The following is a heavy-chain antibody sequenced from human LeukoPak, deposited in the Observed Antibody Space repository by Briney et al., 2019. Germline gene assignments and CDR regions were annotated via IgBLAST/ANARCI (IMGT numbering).Heavy chain of an antibody. J-gene: IGHJ5*02. CDR3: AKDRFTDIVVVPAAVNWFDP. CDR2: IRYDGSNK. Sequence: GGSLRLSCAASGFTFSSYGMHWVRQAPGKGLEWVAFIRYDGSNKYYADSVKGRFTISRDNSKNTLYLQMNSLRAEDTAVYYCAKDRFTDIVVVPAAVNWFDPWGQGTLVTVSS. D-gene: IGHD2-2*01. CDR1: GFTFSSYG. V-gene: IGHV3-30*02.